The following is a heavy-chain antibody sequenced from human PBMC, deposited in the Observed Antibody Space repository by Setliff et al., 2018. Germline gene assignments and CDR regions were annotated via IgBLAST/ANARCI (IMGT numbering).Heavy chain of an antibody. CDR2: IYIGGSA. CDR1: GGSISSYY. V-gene: IGHV4-4*07. D-gene: IGHD6-19*01. CDR3: AREQWLDPLGYYYMDV. J-gene: IGHJ6*03. Sequence: KTSETLSLTCTVSGGSISSYYWSWIRQPAGKGLEWIGHIYIGGSANYNPSLKSRVTMSIDTSKNQFSLKLNSVTAADMAVYYCAREQWLDPLGYYYMDVWAKGTTVTVSS.